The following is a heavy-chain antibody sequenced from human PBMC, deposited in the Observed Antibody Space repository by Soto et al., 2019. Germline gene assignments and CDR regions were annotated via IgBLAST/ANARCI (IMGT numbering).Heavy chain of an antibody. CDR3: TRANWYYEY. Sequence: QVQLQESGPGLVKPSETLSLTCSVSGGSISNHYWSLIRQPPVKGLEWIGYIYYNGNPNYNPSLKSRVTMSVDTSRNQISLKLTTVTAADTAVYYCTRANWYYEYWGQGTLVTVSS. CDR2: IYYNGNP. V-gene: IGHV4-59*11. D-gene: IGHD7-27*01. J-gene: IGHJ4*02. CDR1: GGSISNHY.